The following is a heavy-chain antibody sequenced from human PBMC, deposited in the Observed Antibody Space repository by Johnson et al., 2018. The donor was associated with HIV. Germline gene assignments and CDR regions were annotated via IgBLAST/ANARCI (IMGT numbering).Heavy chain of an antibody. D-gene: IGHD1-26*01. CDR2: ISGGGSAI. Sequence: QMLLVESGGGLVKPGGSLRLSCAVSGFTFSDYYMSWIRQAPGKGLEWISYISGGGSAIYYADSGKGRFTISRDNAKNSLYLQMNSLRAEDTAVYYCARDRVGATAFAIWGQGSMVTVSS. CDR1: GFTFSDYY. CDR3: ARDRVGATAFAI. V-gene: IGHV3-11*04. J-gene: IGHJ3*02.